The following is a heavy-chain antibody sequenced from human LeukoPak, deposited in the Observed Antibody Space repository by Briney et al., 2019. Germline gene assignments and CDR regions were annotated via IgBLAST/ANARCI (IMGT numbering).Heavy chain of an antibody. CDR3: AKDVVLMVYGGFDY. CDR2: ISGSGGST. Sequence: PGASLRLSCAASGFTFSSYAMSWVRQAPGKGLKWVSAISGSGGSTYYADSVKGRFTISRDNSKNTLYLQMNSLRAEDTAVYYCAKDVVLMVYGGFDYWGQGTLVTVSS. J-gene: IGHJ4*02. V-gene: IGHV3-23*01. CDR1: GFTFSSYA. D-gene: IGHD2-8*01.